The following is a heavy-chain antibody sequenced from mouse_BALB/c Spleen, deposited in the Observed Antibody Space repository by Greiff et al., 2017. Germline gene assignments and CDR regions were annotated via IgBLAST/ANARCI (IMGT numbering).Heavy chain of an antibody. Sequence: QVQLKESGPGLVAPSQSLSITCTVSGFSLTSYGVHWVRQPPGKGLEWLGVIWAGGSTNYNSALMSRLSISKDNSKSQVFLTMNSLQTDDTAMYYCAREAYYAMDYWGQGTSVTVSA. V-gene: IGHV2-9*02. CDR2: IWAGGST. CDR1: GFSLTSYG. CDR3: AREAYYAMDY. J-gene: IGHJ4*01.